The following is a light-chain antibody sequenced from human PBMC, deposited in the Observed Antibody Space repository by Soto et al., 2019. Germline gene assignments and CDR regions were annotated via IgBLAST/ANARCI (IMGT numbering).Light chain of an antibody. Sequence: QSVLTQPPSVSGAPGQRVTISCTGSSSDIGAGYDVHWYQQLPGTAPKLLIYGNINRPSGVPDRFSGSKSGTSASLAITGLQAEDEADYYRQSHDSSLSGYVFGTGTKVTVL. V-gene: IGLV1-40*01. CDR2: GNI. CDR3: QSHDSSLSGYV. J-gene: IGLJ1*01. CDR1: SSDIGAGYD.